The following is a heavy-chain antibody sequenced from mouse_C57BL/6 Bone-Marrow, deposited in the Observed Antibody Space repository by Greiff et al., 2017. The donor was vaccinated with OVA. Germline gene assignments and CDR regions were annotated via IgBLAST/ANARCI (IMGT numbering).Heavy chain of an antibody. J-gene: IGHJ3*01. D-gene: IGHD2-5*01. V-gene: IGHV1-59*01. Sequence: QVQLQQPGAELVRPGTSVKLSCKASGYTFTSYWMHWVKQRPGQGLEWIGVIDPSDSYTNYNQKFKGKATLTVDTSSSTAYMQLSSLTSEDSAVYYCARKAYYSNYWFAYWGQGTLFTVSA. CDR2: IDPSDSYT. CDR1: GYTFTSYW. CDR3: ARKAYYSNYWFAY.